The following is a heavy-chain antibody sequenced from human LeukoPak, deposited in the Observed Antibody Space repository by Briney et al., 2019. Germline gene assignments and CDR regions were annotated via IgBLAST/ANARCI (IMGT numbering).Heavy chain of an antibody. D-gene: IGHD4-11*01. CDR2: ISYDGSEE. Sequence: GGSLRLSCAASGFTFSIYAMHWVRQAPGKRLEWVGVISYDGSEEYYADSVKGRFTISRDSSKNTLYLQMNSLRAEDTAVYYCAKDRGHPYSNYFIDYWGQGTLVTVSS. J-gene: IGHJ4*02. CDR3: AKDRGHPYSNYFIDY. V-gene: IGHV3-30*04. CDR1: GFTFSIYA.